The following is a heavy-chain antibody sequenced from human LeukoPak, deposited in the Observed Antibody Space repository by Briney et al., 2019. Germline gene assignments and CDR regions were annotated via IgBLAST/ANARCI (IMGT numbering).Heavy chain of an antibody. Sequence: ASVKVSCKASGYTFTDYYLHWVRQAPGHGLEWMGWIDPNRGGTNYAQKFQGRVTMTRDTSISTAYMELSRLRSDDTAVYYCARQGRDYYGSGSPLPFDYWGQGTLVTVSS. J-gene: IGHJ4*02. CDR1: GYTFTDYY. CDR2: IDPNRGGT. V-gene: IGHV1-2*02. D-gene: IGHD3-10*01. CDR3: ARQGRDYYGSGSPLPFDY.